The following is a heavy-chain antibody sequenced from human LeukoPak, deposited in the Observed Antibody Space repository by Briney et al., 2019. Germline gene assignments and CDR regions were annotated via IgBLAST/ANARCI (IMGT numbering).Heavy chain of an antibody. CDR3: AKVYDRSGYYYVGY. Sequence: GGSLRLSCAASGFTLSSYAMNWVRQAPGKGLEWVSAISGSGGSTYYADSVKGRFTITRENSKNTLYLQMNSLRAEDTAVYYCAKVYDRSGYYYVGYWGQGTLVTVSS. CDR2: ISGSGGST. D-gene: IGHD3-22*01. J-gene: IGHJ4*02. CDR1: GFTLSSYA. V-gene: IGHV3-23*01.